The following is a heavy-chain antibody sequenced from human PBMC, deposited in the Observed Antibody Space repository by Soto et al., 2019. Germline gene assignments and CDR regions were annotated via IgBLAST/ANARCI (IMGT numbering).Heavy chain of an antibody. CDR2: ISGSGGST. Sequence: GGSLRLSCAASGFTFSSYAMSWVRQAPGKGLEWVSAISGSGGSTYYADSVKGRFTISRDNSKNTLYLQMNSLRAEDTAVYYCAKVGVVVIAIQDNWFDPWGQGTLVTVSS. CDR1: GFTFSSYA. CDR3: AKVGVVVIAIQDNWFDP. V-gene: IGHV3-23*01. J-gene: IGHJ5*02. D-gene: IGHD2-21*01.